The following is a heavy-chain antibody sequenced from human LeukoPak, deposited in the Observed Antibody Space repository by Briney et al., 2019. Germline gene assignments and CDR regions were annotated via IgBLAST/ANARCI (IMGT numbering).Heavy chain of an antibody. CDR1: GYTFTSYY. J-gene: IGHJ4*02. V-gene: IGHV1-46*01. Sequence: ASVKVSCKASGYTFTSYYMHWVRQAPGQGLEWMGIINPSGGSTSYAQKFQGRVTMTRDMSTSTVYMELSSLRSEDTAVYYCARDQGWELRWFELDYWGQGTLVTVSS. D-gene: IGHD1-26*01. CDR3: ARDQGWELRWFELDY. CDR2: INPSGGST.